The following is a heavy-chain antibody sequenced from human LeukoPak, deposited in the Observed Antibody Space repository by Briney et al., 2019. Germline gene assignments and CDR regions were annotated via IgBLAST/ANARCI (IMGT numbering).Heavy chain of an antibody. V-gene: IGHV4-30-2*02. CDR3: ASLTIFESDAFDI. CDR2: IYHSGST. Sequence: SQTLSLTCAVSGGSISSGGYSWSWIRQPPGKGLEWIGYIYHSGSTYYNPSLKSRVTISVDRSKNQFSLKLSSVTAADTAVYYCASLTIFESDAFDIWGQGTMVTVSS. D-gene: IGHD3-3*01. CDR1: GGSISSGGYS. J-gene: IGHJ3*02.